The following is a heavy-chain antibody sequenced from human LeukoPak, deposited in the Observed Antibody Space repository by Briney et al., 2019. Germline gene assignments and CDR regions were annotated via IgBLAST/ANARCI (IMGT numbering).Heavy chain of an antibody. V-gene: IGHV4-39*01. CDR2: VYYTGRT. D-gene: IGHD3-10*01. CDR1: GASVTSGGFY. J-gene: IGHJ5*02. Sequence: PSETLSLTCSVSGASVTSGGFYWGWLRQPPGKGPEWIATVYYTGRTYYNPSLKSRVTISIDTSKNQFSLRLTSVTTTDTAIYHCARHSGSGSLSRPFDPWGQGTLVSASS. CDR3: ARHSGSGSLSRPFDP.